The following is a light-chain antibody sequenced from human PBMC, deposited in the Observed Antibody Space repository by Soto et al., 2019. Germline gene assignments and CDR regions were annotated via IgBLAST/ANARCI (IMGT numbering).Light chain of an antibody. J-gene: IGKJ3*01. CDR2: DAS. V-gene: IGKV1-5*01. CDR3: QQYNNYSF. CDR1: QSISRW. Sequence: DIQMTQFPSTLSASVGDRVTITCRASQSISRWLAWYQQKPGEAPKLLIFDASTLESGVPSRFSASGSGTEFTLSISSLQPDDFATYYCQQYNNYSFFGPGTKVDIK.